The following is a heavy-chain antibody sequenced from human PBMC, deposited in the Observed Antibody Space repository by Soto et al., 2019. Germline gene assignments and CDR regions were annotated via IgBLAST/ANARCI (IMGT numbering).Heavy chain of an antibody. V-gene: IGHV3-23*01. D-gene: IGHD5-18*01. Sequence: EVQLLESGGGLVQPGGSLRLSCGTSGFTFSDYAISWVRQAPGKGLEWVSGISGDGHSTYYAKSVNGRFTISRDNSKDTLYLQMSSLRDEDTAVYYCARGLSTAPVYWGQGTLVTVSS. J-gene: IGHJ4*02. CDR1: GFTFSDYA. CDR3: ARGLSTAPVY. CDR2: ISGDGHST.